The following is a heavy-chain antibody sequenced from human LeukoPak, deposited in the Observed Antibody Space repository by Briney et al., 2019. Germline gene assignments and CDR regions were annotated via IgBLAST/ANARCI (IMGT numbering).Heavy chain of an antibody. CDR3: GRDLGSSGYSFDY. J-gene: IGHJ4*02. D-gene: IGHD3-22*01. CDR1: GYSISSGYY. CDR2: IYHSGSI. Sequence: SETLSLTCTVSGYSISSGYYWGWIRQPPGKGLEWIGSIYHSGSIYYNPSLKSRVTISGDTSKNQFSLKLSSVTAADTAVYYCGRDLGSSGYSFDYWGPGTLVTVSS. V-gene: IGHV4-38-2*02.